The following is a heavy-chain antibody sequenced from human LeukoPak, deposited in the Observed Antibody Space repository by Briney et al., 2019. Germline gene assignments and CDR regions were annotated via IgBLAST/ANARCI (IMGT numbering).Heavy chain of an antibody. CDR2: ISAYNGNT. J-gene: IGHJ5*02. D-gene: IGHD3-10*01. V-gene: IGHV1-18*01. Sequence: GASVKVSCKASGYTFTSYGISWVRQAPGQGLEWMGWISAYNGNTNYAQKLQGRVTMTTDTSTSTAYMELRSLRSDDTAVYYCARDLLWFGELFTNWFDPWGQGTLVTVSS. CDR3: ARDLLWFGELFTNWFDP. CDR1: GYTFTSYG.